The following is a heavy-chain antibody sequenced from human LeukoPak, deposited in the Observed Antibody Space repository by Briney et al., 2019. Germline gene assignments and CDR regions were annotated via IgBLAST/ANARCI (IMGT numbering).Heavy chain of an antibody. V-gene: IGHV3-33*06. Sequence: PGRPLRLSCAASGFTFSSYSMHWVRQAPGKGLEWVAVIWYDGTNKYYADSVNGRFTISRDNSKNTLYLQMNSLRAEDTAVYYCAKDSGGGACYLDYWGQGTLVAVSS. D-gene: IGHD2-21*02. CDR2: IWYDGTNK. CDR1: GFTFSSYS. CDR3: AKDSGGGACYLDY. J-gene: IGHJ4*02.